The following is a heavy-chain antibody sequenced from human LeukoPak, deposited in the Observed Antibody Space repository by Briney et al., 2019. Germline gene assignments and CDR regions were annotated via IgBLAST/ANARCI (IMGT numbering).Heavy chain of an antibody. CDR1: GFTFSSYW. D-gene: IGHD6-19*01. Sequence: GGSLRLSCAASGFTFSSYWMSWVRQAPGKGLEWVSAISGSGGSTNYADSVKGRFTISRDNSKNTLYLQMNSLRAEDTAVYYCAKGYSSGWYYFDYWGRGTLVTVSS. CDR2: ISGSGGST. CDR3: AKGYSSGWYYFDY. V-gene: IGHV3-23*01. J-gene: IGHJ4*02.